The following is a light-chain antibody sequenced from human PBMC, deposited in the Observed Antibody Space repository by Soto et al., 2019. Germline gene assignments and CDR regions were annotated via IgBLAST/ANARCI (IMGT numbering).Light chain of an antibody. Sequence: EVVMTQSPATLSVSPGAGATLSCRASQSVGSLVAWYQQKPGQAPRLLIYRVSTRATDIAARFTGSGSGTEFTLTISSLQTEDFAIYYCQQYKDWPITFGPGTRLEMK. V-gene: IGKV3-15*01. J-gene: IGKJ5*01. CDR1: QSVGSL. CDR2: RVS. CDR3: QQYKDWPIT.